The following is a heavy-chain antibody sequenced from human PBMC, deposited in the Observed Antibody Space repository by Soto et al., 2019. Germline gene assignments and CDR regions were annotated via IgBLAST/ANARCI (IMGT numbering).Heavy chain of an antibody. D-gene: IGHD6-13*01. V-gene: IGHV4-59*01. CDR1: GGSISSYF. CDR2: MYFNEST. Sequence: SETLSITCTVSGGSISSYFLNWIRQAPGKGLEWIGYMYFNESTNYNPSLKSRVTISVDTSKNQFSLKLSSVTAADTAVYYCAREVQAAGLDYWGQGTLVTVSS. CDR3: AREVQAAGLDY. J-gene: IGHJ4*02.